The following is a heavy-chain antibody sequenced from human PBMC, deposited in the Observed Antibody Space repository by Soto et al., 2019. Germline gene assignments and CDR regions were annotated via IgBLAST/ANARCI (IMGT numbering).Heavy chain of an antibody. D-gene: IGHD5-18*01. V-gene: IGHV4-30-4*02. CDR2: IYYSGST. CDR3: ARDSVYNCGYFRWFDP. Sequence: SETLSLTCTVSGGSISSGDYYWSWIRQPPGKGLEWIGYIYYSGSTYYNPSLKSRVTISVDTSKNQFPLKLSSVTAADTAVYYCARDSVYNCGYFRWFDPWGQGTLVTVSS. J-gene: IGHJ5*02. CDR1: GGSISSGDYY.